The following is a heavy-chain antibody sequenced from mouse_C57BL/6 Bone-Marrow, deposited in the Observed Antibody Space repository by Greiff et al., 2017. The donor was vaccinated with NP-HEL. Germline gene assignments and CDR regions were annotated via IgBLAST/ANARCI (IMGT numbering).Heavy chain of an antibody. V-gene: IGHV2-6-1*01. D-gene: IGHD3-2*02. CDR1: GFSLTSYG. J-gene: IGHJ4*01. Sequence: QVQLKESGPGLVAPSQSLSITCTVSGFSLTSYGVHWVRQPPGKGLEWLVVIWSDGSTTSNSALKSRLSISKDNSKSQVFLKMNSLQTDDTAMYYCARHGDSSGYVDARDDGGQGTSVTVSS. CDR2: IWSDGST. CDR3: ARHGDSSGYVDARDD.